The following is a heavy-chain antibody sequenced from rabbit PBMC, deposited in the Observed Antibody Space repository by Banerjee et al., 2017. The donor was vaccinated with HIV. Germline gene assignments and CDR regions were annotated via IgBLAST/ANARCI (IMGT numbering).Heavy chain of an antibody. CDR2: INTGSATP. J-gene: IGHJ1*01. CDR3: ARDVAGVIGWNFDLGDQGT. D-gene: IGHD1-1*01. CDR1: GFSLSSYA. V-gene: IGHV1S40*01. Sequence: QSLEESGGDLVTPGASLTLTCTASGFSLSSYAMSWVRQAPGKGLEWLGCINTGSATPYYPSWAKCRLSISKAASAPGTLQMSSLTAADTATYFCARDVAGVIGWNFDLGDQGTWGT.